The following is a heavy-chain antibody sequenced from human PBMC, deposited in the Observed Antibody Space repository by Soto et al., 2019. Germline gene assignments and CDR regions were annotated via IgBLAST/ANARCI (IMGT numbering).Heavy chain of an antibody. D-gene: IGHD6-13*01. CDR1: GGSISSGGYS. J-gene: IGHJ4*02. V-gene: IGHV4-30-2*01. CDR2: IYHSGST. Sequence: QLQLQESGSGLVKPSQTLSLTCAVSGGSISSGGYSWSWIRQPPGKGLEWIGYIYHSGSTYYNPSLXGXAXISXDRSKNQFSLKLSSVTAADTAVYYCASGQQLVRNYWGQGTLVTVSS. CDR3: ASGQQLVRNY.